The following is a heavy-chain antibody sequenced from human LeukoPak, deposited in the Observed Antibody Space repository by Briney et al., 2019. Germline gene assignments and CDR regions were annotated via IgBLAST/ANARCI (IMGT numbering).Heavy chain of an antibody. CDR2: FDPEDGET. CDR3: ATATTVTTLPHDY. J-gene: IGHJ4*02. CDR1: GYTLTGLS. Sequence: GASVKVSCKVSGYTLTGLSMHWVRQAPGKGLEWMGGFDPEDGETIYAQKFQGRVTMTEDTSTDTAYMELSSLRSEDTAVYYCATATTVTTLPHDYWGQGTLVTVSS. V-gene: IGHV1-24*01. D-gene: IGHD4-17*01.